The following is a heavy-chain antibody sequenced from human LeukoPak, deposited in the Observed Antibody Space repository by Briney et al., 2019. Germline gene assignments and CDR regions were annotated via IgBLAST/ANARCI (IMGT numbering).Heavy chain of an antibody. CDR3: ARSPDSDRLDY. CDR1: GGSISSYY. Sequence: PSETLSLTCTVSGGSISSYYWSWIRQPPGKGLEWIGYIYYSGSTNYNPSLKSRVTISVDTSKNQFSLKLSSVTAADTAVYYCARSPDSDRLDYWGQGTLVTVSS. D-gene: IGHD3-22*01. CDR2: IYYSGST. V-gene: IGHV4-59*01. J-gene: IGHJ4*02.